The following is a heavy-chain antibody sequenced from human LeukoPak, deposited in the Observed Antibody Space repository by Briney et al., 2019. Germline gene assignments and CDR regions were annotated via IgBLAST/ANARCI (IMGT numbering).Heavy chain of an antibody. CDR3: ARSDYHNSGSHTVFDAFDI. J-gene: IGHJ3*02. CDR1: GGSVSSGNYY. D-gene: IGHD3-10*01. Sequence: PSETLSLTCTVSGGSVSSGNYYWSWIRQPPGKGLERIGYMYFSGSTNYSSSLKSRVTTSVDTSKNQFSLKLSFVTAADTAMYYCARSDYHNSGSHTVFDAFDIWGQGTRVTVSS. V-gene: IGHV4-61*01. CDR2: MYFSGST.